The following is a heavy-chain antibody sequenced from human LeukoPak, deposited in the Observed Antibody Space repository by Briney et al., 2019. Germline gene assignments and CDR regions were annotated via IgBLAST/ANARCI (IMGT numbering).Heavy chain of an antibody. CDR2: IYYSGST. J-gene: IGHJ4*02. D-gene: IGHD3-16*02. CDR3: ARDLGGGVIAIILDY. V-gene: IGHV4-59*01. Sequence: SETLSLTCIVSGGSISSYYWSWIRQPPGKGLEWIGYIYYSGSTNYNPSLKSRVTISVDTSKNQFSLKLRSVTAADTAVYYCARDLGGGVIAIILDYWGQGTLVTVSS. CDR1: GGSISSYY.